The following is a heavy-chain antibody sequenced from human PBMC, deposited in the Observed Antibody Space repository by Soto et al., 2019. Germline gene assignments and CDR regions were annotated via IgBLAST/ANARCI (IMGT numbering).Heavy chain of an antibody. V-gene: IGHV3-9*01. CDR3: AKDIRRYSSSWGIDY. Sequence: PWGSLTLSCAASGFTFSDYAMHWIRQAPGKGLEWVSGICWNSGSIGYADSLKGRVTISIDNAKNSLYLQMNSLRAEDTAVYYCAKDIRRYSSSWGIDYWGQGTLVTVSS. CDR2: ICWNSGSI. D-gene: IGHD6-13*01. CDR1: GFTFSDYA. J-gene: IGHJ4*02.